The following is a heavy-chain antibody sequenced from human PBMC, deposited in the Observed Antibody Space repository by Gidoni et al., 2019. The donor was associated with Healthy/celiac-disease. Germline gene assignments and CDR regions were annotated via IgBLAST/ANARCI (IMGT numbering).Heavy chain of an antibody. V-gene: IGHV1-69-2*01. CDR2: VDPEDGET. D-gene: IGHD6-13*01. CDR1: GYTFTDYY. J-gene: IGHJ3*02. Sequence: EVPLVQSGAEVKQPGATVKISCKVSGYTFTDYYMHWVQQAPGKGLEWMGLVDPEDGETIYAEKFQGRVTITADTSTDTAYMELSSLRSEDTAVYYCATTYYGSSVTKMTDAFDIWGQGTMVTVSS. CDR3: ATTYYGSSVTKMTDAFDI.